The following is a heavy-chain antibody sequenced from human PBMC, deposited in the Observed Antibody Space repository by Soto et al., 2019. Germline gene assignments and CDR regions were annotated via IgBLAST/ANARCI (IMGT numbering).Heavy chain of an antibody. Sequence: GGSLRLSCAASGFTLTYYPMHWVRQAPGKGLEWVAALSSDGTTEQYADSVKGRFTVSRDISKKTLYLQMNSLRPEDTAVYYCARASLGYTCALWGQGTLVTVSS. CDR2: LSSDGTTE. J-gene: IGHJ4*02. CDR3: ARASLGYTCAL. CDR1: GFTLTYYP. D-gene: IGHD5-18*01. V-gene: IGHV3-30-3*01.